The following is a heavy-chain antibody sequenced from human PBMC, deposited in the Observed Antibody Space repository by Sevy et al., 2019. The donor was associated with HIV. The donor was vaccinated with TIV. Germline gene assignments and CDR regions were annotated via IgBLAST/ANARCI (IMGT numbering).Heavy chain of an antibody. CDR1: GFPFSNYN. CDR3: ARENPISAYNDF. Sequence: GGSLRLSCAASGFPFSNYNMNWVRQTPGRGLEWVSSISRWSTTIYYADSVKGRFTISRDNDQSSLYLQMNALIDEEAAVYYCARENPISAYNDFWGQGPLVTVSS. J-gene: IGHJ4*02. CDR2: ISRWSTTI. V-gene: IGHV3-48*02. D-gene: IGHD3-16*01.